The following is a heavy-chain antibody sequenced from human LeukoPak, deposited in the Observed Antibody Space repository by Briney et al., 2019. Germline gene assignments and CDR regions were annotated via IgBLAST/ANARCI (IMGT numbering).Heavy chain of an antibody. D-gene: IGHD3-10*01. CDR3: ARGANTKYGSGSYYARRQSSVSYYMDV. V-gene: IGHV1-24*01. CDR2: FDPEDGET. J-gene: IGHJ6*03. Sequence: ASVKVSCKVSGYTLTELSMHWVRQAPGKGLEWMGGFDPEDGETIYAQKFQGRVPMTEDTSTDTAYMELSSLRSEDTAVYYCARGANTKYGSGSYYARRQSSVSYYMDVWGKGTTVTVSS. CDR1: GYTLTELS.